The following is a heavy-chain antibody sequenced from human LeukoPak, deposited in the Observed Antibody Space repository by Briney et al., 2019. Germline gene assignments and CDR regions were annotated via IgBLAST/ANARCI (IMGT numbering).Heavy chain of an antibody. Sequence: ASVKVSCKASGYTFTSYAMYWVRQAPGQRLEWMGWIYAGNGNTKYSQKFQGRVTITRDTSASTAYMELSSLRSEDTAVYYCARDLNSGYERYFDYWGQGTLVTVSS. J-gene: IGHJ4*02. CDR2: IYAGNGNT. CDR3: ARDLNSGYERYFDY. CDR1: GYTFTSYA. V-gene: IGHV1-3*01. D-gene: IGHD5-12*01.